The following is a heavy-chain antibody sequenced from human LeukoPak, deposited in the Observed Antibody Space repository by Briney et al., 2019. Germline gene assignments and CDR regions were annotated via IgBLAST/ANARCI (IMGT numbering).Heavy chain of an antibody. V-gene: IGHV1-8*01. Sequence: ASVEVSCKASGYTFTSYDINWVRQATGQGLEWMGWMNPNSGNTGYAQKFQGRVTMTRNTSISTAYMELSSLRSEDTAVYYWAKVSPDNYYDSSGYFFWGQGTLVTVSS. CDR2: MNPNSGNT. J-gene: IGHJ4*02. CDR1: GYTFTSYD. D-gene: IGHD3-22*01. CDR3: AKVSPDNYYDSSGYFF.